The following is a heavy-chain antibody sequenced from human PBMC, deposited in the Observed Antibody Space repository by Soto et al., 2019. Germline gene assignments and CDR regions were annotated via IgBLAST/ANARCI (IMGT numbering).Heavy chain of an antibody. CDR3: ARHSLTTATTRGSLDY. CDR2: INPSGGST. J-gene: IGHJ4*02. V-gene: IGHV1-46*03. Sequence: ASVKVSCKASGYTITSYYMHWVRQAPGQGLEWMGIINPSGGSTGYAQKFQGRVTMTRDTSTSTVYMELSSLTSEDTAVYYCARHSLTTATTRGSLDYWGQGTLVTVSS. CDR1: GYTITSYY. D-gene: IGHD4-17*01.